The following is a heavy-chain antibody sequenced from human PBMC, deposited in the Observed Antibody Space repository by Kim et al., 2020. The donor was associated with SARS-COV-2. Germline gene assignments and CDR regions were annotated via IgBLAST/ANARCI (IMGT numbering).Heavy chain of an antibody. CDR3: ARDAAAGYFDY. V-gene: IGHV1-46*01. D-gene: IGHD6-13*01. J-gene: IGHJ4*02. Sequence: STSEAQKFQGRVTMTRDTSTSSVYMELSSLRSEDTAVYYCARDAAAGYFDYWGQGTLVTVSS. CDR2: ST.